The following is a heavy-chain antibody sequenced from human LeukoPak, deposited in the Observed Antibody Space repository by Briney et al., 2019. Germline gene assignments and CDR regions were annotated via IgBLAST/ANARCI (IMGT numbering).Heavy chain of an antibody. D-gene: IGHD2/OR15-2a*01. J-gene: IGHJ4*02. CDR1: GYSFTDFY. V-gene: IGHV5-51*01. CDR3: ARFYSNHLDS. CDR2: IHPGDSDS. Sequence: GESLKISCKASGYSFTDFYIAWVRQMPGKGLEWMGIIHPGDSDSRYSPSFKGQVNLSVDKSISTAYLQWSSLKASDTAMFYCARFYSNHLDSWGQGTLVTVSS.